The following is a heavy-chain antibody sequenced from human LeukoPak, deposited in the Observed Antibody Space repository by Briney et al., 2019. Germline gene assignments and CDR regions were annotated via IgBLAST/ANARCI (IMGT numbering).Heavy chain of an antibody. CDR2: IIPIFGTA. CDR3: ARVVPAATSTWYFVY. CDR1: RGTFSSYA. V-gene: IGHV1-69*05. J-gene: IGHJ4*02. D-gene: IGHD2-2*01. Sequence: ASVKVSCKASRGTFSSYAISWVRQAPGQGLEWMGRIIPIFGTANYAQKFQGRVTITTDESTSTAYMELSSMRSEDTAVYYCARVVPAATSTWYFVYWGQGTLVTVSS.